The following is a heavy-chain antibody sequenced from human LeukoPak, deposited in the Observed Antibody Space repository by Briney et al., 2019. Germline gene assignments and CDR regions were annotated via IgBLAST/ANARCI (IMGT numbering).Heavy chain of an antibody. CDR2: IYYSGST. D-gene: IGHD2-21*02. CDR1: GGSINNYY. Sequence: SETLSLTCTASGGSINNYYWNWIRQPPGKGLEWIGYIYYSGSTNYNPPLKSGGTISVDTFKNLFSVKLSSVAAAGTAVYYCARDGVTYDAFDIWRQGTMVTVSS. V-gene: IGHV4-59*01. CDR3: ARDGVTYDAFDI. J-gene: IGHJ3*02.